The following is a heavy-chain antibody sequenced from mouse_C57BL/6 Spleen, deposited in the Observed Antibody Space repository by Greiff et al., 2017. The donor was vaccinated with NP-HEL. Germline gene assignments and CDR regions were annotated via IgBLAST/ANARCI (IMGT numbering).Heavy chain of an antibody. J-gene: IGHJ2*01. CDR2: ISDGGSYT. CDR1: GFTFSSYA. Sequence: EVNVVESGGGLVKPGGSLKLSCAASGFTFSSYAMSWVRQTPEKRLEWVATISDGGSYTYYPDNVKGRFTISRDNAKNNLYLQMSHLKSEDTAMYYCAREGANFDYWGQGTTLTVSS. V-gene: IGHV5-4*01. CDR3: AREGANFDY.